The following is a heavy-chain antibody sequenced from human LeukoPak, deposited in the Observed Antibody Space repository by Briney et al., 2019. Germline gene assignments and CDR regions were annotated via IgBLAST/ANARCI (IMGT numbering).Heavy chain of an antibody. Sequence: GGSLRLSCAASGFTFSSYAMSWVRQAPGKGLEWVSAISGSGGSTYYADSVKGRFTISRDNSKNTLYLQMNSLRAEDTVVYYCAKFLSGYSSGWRYYFDYWGQGTLVTVSS. CDR3: AKFLSGYSSGWRYYFDY. CDR2: ISGSGGST. D-gene: IGHD6-19*01. CDR1: GFTFSSYA. J-gene: IGHJ4*02. V-gene: IGHV3-23*01.